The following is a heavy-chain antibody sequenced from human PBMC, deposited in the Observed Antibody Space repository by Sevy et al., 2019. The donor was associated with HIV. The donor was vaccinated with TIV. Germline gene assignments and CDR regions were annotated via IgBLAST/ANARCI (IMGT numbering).Heavy chain of an antibody. D-gene: IGHD6-13*01. J-gene: IGHJ4*02. CDR3: PVITTAGRVY. Sequence: GGSLRLSCAASGFIFSSYVMTWVRQAPGKGLEWVSTISGSGGYTYYAESVKGRFTISRDNSNNILYLQMNSLRAEDTAVYYCPVITTAGRVYWGQGTLVTVSS. CDR1: GFIFSSYV. V-gene: IGHV3-23*01. CDR2: ISGSGGYT.